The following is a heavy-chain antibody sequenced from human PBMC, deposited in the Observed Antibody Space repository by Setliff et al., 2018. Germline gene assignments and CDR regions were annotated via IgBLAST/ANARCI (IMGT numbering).Heavy chain of an antibody. CDR1: GYSFSAYY. J-gene: IGHJ4*02. Sequence: ASVKVSCKASGYSFSAYYMHWVRQAPGQGPEWMGIINTGGGSASCAEKFEGRVTMTSDTSARKVYMEVNILRSDDTAMYYCARGGMAAAGRKGVFEHWGQGTLVTVSS. D-gene: IGHD6-13*01. CDR2: INTGGGSA. CDR3: ARGGMAAAGRKGVFEH. V-gene: IGHV1-46*01.